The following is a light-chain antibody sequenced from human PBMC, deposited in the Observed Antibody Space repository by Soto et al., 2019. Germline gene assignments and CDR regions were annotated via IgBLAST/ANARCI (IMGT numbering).Light chain of an antibody. CDR1: QGINNW. CDR2: AVS. V-gene: IGKV1-12*01. J-gene: IGKJ1*01. CDR3: QQYYSTLWT. Sequence: DIKMTQSPSSVSASVGDRVTITCRASQGINNWLAWYQQKPGKAPELLIYAVSYLQSGVPSRFSGSGSGTDFTLTISSLQAEDVAVYYCQQYYSTLWTFGQGTKVDIK.